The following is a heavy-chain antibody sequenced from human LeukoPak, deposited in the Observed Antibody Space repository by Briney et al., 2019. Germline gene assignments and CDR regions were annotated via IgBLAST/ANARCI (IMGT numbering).Heavy chain of an antibody. Sequence: KTGGSLRLSCAASGFTFSDYYMSWIRQAPGKGLEWVSYISSSGSTIYYADSVKGRFTISRDNAKNSLYLQMNSLRVEDTAMYYCAKGQGSGWYTDYWGQGTLVTVSS. J-gene: IGHJ4*02. CDR3: AKGQGSGWYTDY. D-gene: IGHD6-19*01. CDR1: GFTFSDYY. V-gene: IGHV3-11*04. CDR2: ISSSGSTI.